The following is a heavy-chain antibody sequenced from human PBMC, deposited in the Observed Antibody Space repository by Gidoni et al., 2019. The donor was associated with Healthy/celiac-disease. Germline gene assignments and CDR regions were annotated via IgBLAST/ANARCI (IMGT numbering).Heavy chain of an antibody. D-gene: IGHD4-17*01. CDR3: AREVSYGDSESPSWFDP. J-gene: IGHJ5*02. V-gene: IGHV1-69*06. Sequence: PGQGLEWMGGIIPIFGTANYAQKFQGRVTITADKSTITAYMGLSSLKSEDPAVYYCAREVSYGDSESPSWFDPWGHGTLVTVS. CDR2: IIPIFGTA.